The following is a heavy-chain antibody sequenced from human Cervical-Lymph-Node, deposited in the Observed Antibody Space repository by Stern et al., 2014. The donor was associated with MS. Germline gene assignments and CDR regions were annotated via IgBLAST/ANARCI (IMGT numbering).Heavy chain of an antibody. CDR1: GFTFSGSV. CDR2: IRSKPKNYAT. J-gene: IGHJ3*02. V-gene: IGHV3-73*01. CDR3: TPASAI. Sequence: EVHLVESGGGLVQPGGSLTLSCAASGFTFSGSVVHWVRQASGKGLEWVGRIRSKPKNYATAYAASVKGRFTISRDDSKKTAYLHMTRLKTEDTAVYYCTPASAIWGQGTMVTVSS.